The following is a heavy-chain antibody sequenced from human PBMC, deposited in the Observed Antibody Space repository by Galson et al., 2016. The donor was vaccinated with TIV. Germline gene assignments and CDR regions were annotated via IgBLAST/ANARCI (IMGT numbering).Heavy chain of an antibody. CDR3: AKENDFDS. J-gene: IGHJ5*01. D-gene: IGHD3-16*01. CDR2: ISSDGSRK. Sequence: SLRLSCAGSGFTFSDYVLNWVRQAPGKGLQWVAFISSDGSRKYVADSVKGRFTISRDNSENTLYLQMNNLRPYDTAAYFCAKENDFDSWGQGTLVTFSS. CDR1: GFTFSDYV. V-gene: IGHV3-30*04.